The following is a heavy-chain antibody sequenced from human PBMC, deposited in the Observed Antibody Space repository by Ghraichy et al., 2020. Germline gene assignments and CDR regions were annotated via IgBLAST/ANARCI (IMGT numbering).Heavy chain of an antibody. J-gene: IGHJ4*02. Sequence: LTCAASGFTFSSYAMSWVRQAPGKGLEWVSAISGSGGSTYYADSVKGRFTISRDNSKNTLYLQMNSLRAEDTAVYYCAKSRGRDLWVSLEWGYWGQGTLVTVSS. CDR3: AKSRGRDLWVSLEWGY. D-gene: IGHD3-3*01. V-gene: IGHV3-23*01. CDR1: GFTFSSYA. CDR2: ISGSGGST.